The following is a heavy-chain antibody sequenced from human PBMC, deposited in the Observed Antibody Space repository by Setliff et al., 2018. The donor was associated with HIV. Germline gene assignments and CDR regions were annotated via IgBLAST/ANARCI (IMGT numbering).Heavy chain of an antibody. V-gene: IGHV4-59*11. J-gene: IGHJ4*02. CDR3: ARDPTGGAARFDY. CDR1: GGSISSHY. D-gene: IGHD6-6*01. CDR2: IYYSGST. Sequence: SETLSLTCTVSGGSISSHYWSWIRQPPGKGLEWIGYIYYSGSTNYNPSLKSRVTISVDTSKNQFSLKLSSVTAADTAVYYCARDPTGGAARFDYWGQGTLVTVSS.